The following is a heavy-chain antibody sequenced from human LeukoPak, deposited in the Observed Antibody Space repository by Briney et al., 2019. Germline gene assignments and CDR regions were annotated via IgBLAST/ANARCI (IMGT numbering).Heavy chain of an antibody. D-gene: IGHD3-16*01. CDR3: ARGFWGVDYHYLDV. CDR1: GYTFTTYN. J-gene: IGHJ6*03. V-gene: IGHV1-8*01. CDR2: MNPNTGNK. Sequence: ASVKVSCKASGYTFTTYNINWVRQATGQGLEWMGWMNPNTGNKGYAQKFQGRVTMTRDTSISAAYMDLSSLRSEDTAVYYCARGFWGVDYHYLDVWGKGTTVIVSS.